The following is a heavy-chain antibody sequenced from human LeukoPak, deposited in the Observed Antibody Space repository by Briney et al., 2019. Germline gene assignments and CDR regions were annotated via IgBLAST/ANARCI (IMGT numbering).Heavy chain of an antibody. CDR1: GFTFSSYA. CDR2: ISGSGGST. D-gene: IGHD3-22*01. CDR3: ARDRNLWVVITVTPFDY. J-gene: IGHJ4*02. Sequence: GGSLRLSCAASGFTFSSYAMSWVRQAPGKGLEWVSAISGSGGSTYYADSVKGRFTISRDNSKNTLYLQMNSLGADDTAVYYCARDRNLWVVITVTPFDYWGQGTLVTVSS. V-gene: IGHV3-23*01.